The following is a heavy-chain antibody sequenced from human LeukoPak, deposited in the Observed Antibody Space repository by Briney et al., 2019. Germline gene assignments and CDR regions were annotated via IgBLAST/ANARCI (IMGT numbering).Heavy chain of an antibody. Sequence: GGSLRLSCAASGFTFSNYWMNWVRQAPGKGLECLANIKQDGSETYYADSVKGRFTISRDNAKNSLYLQMNSLRAEDTAVYYCARDDTAVAGTELDYWGQGTLVTVSS. J-gene: IGHJ4*02. CDR1: GFTFSNYW. V-gene: IGHV3-7*01. CDR3: ARDDTAVAGTELDY. CDR2: IKQDGSET. D-gene: IGHD6-19*01.